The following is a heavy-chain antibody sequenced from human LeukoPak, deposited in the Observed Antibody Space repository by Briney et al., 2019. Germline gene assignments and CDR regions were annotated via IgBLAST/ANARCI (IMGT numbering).Heavy chain of an antibody. J-gene: IGHJ4*02. CDR1: GGTFSSYA. D-gene: IGHD3-3*01. CDR3: AGNPDFWSGYQYYFDY. Sequence: SVKVSCKASGGTFSSYAISWVRQAPGQGLEWMGGIIPIFGTANYAQKFQGRVTITADESTSTAYMELSSLRSEDTAVYYCAGNPDFWSGYQYYFDYWGEGTLVTASP. CDR2: IIPIFGTA. V-gene: IGHV1-69*13.